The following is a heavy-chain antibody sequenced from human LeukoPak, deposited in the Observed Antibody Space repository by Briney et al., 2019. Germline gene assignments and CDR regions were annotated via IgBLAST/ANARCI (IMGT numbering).Heavy chain of an antibody. D-gene: IGHD3-22*01. CDR1: GFTFLRHG. Sequence: GGSLRLSCAASGFTFLRHGMTWFRQAPGKGLEWVSGISASSGATYYSDSVKGRFTISRDNSKNTLYLQMNSLTAGDTAVYYCAKVKDYFDSSGFSYYFDYWGQGTLVTVSS. CDR3: AKVKDYFDSSGFSYYFDY. J-gene: IGHJ4*02. V-gene: IGHV3-23*01. CDR2: ISASSGAT.